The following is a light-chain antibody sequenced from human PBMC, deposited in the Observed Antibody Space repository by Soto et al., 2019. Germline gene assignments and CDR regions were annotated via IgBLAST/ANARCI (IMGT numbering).Light chain of an antibody. Sequence: ETVMTQSPATLSVSPGERVTLSCRASQSVTTNLAWYQQKPGQAPRLLIYGASTRASGIPARFSGRGSGTDFTLTITSLQSEDFAIYYCQQYDNWLWTFGQGTKVDIK. J-gene: IGKJ1*01. CDR2: GAS. V-gene: IGKV3-15*01. CDR1: QSVTTN. CDR3: QQYDNWLWT.